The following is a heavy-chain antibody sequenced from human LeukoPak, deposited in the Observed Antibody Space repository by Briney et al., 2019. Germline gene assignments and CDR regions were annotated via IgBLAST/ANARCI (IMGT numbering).Heavy chain of an antibody. CDR1: GFTVSLSY. Sequence: GGSLRLSCAASGFTVSLSYMSWVRQAPGKGLEWVANIKQDGSEKYYVDSVKGRFTISRDNAKNSVYLQMSSLRAEDTAVYYCARDPHYWGQGTLVTVSS. CDR3: ARDPHY. CDR2: IKQDGSEK. V-gene: IGHV3-7*01. J-gene: IGHJ4*02.